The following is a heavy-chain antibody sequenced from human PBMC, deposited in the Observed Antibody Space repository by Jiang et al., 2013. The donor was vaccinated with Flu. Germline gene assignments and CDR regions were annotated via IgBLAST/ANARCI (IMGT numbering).Heavy chain of an antibody. V-gene: IGHV4-34*01. CDR3: ASTGGFYVWGSYRHYYFDY. CDR1: GGSFSGYY. CDR2: INHSGST. Sequence: TSAVYGGSFSGYYWSWIRQPPGKGLEWIGEINHSGSTNYNPSLKSRVTISVDTSKNQFSLKLSSVTAADTAVYYCASTGGFYVWGSYRHYYFDYWGQGTLVTVSS. D-gene: IGHD3-16*02. J-gene: IGHJ4*02.